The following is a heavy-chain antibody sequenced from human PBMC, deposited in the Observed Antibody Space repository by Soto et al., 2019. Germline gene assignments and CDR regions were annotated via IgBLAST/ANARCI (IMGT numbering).Heavy chain of an antibody. Sequence: ASVKVSCKASGYTFTSYAMHWVRQAPGQRLEWMGWINAGNGNTKYSQKFQGRVTITRDTSASTAYMELSSLKTEDTAVYYCARVRLGAPTRYFEYWGQGTLVTISS. J-gene: IGHJ4*02. CDR3: ARVRLGAPTRYFEY. V-gene: IGHV1-3*01. D-gene: IGHD1-26*01. CDR2: INAGNGNT. CDR1: GYTFTSYA.